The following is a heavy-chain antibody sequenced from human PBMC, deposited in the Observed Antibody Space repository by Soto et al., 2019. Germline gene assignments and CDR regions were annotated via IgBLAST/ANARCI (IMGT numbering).Heavy chain of an antibody. CDR3: ARGGSDYYYYMDV. CDR1: GFTFSSYS. V-gene: IGHV3-21*01. CDR2: ISSSSSYI. J-gene: IGHJ6*03. Sequence: EVQLVESGGGLVKPGGSLRLSCAASGFTFSSYSMNWVRQAPGKGLEWVSSISSSSSYIYYADSVKGRFTISRDNAKNSLYLQMNSLRAEDTAVYYCARGGSDYYYYMDVWGKGTTVTVSS.